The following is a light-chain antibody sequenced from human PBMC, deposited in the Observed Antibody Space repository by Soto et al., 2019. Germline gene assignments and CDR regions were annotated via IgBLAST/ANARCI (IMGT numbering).Light chain of an antibody. V-gene: IGKV3-20*01. CDR1: QTVRSSF. J-gene: IGKJ1*01. CDR3: QHYGRSSWT. CDR2: GAS. Sequence: IELTQSPGTLSWSPGERVTLSCRASQTVRSSFVAWYQQKPGQAPRLLIYGASTRATGIPDRFIGSGSGTDFTITISSLEPEDLAVYYCQHYGRSSWTFGQGTKVAIK.